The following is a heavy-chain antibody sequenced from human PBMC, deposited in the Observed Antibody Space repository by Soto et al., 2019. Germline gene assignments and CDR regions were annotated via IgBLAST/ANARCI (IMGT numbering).Heavy chain of an antibody. J-gene: IGHJ4*02. CDR3: ARDQEGDSSGWYYFDY. CDR1: GGSISSYY. Sequence: SETLSLTCTVSGGSISSYYWSWIRQPPGKGLEWIGYIYYSGSTNYNSSLKSRVTISVDTSKNQFSLKLSSVTAADTAVYYCARDQEGDSSGWYYFDYWGQGTLVTVSS. V-gene: IGHV4-59*01. CDR2: IYYSGST. D-gene: IGHD6-19*01.